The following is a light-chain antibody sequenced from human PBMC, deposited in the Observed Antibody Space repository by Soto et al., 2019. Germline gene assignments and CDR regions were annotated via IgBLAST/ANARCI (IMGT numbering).Light chain of an antibody. Sequence: EIVLTQSPATLSLSPGERATLSCRASQSISTYLAWYQQKPGQPPRLLIYDASSRATGIPARFSGSGSGTDFTLTISSLEPEDFAVYYCQQRSNWPLFGPGTKVDIK. CDR2: DAS. J-gene: IGKJ3*01. CDR1: QSISTY. V-gene: IGKV3-11*01. CDR3: QQRSNWPL.